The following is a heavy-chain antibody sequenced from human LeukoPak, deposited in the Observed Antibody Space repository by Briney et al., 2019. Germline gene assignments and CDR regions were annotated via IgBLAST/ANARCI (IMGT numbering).Heavy chain of an antibody. CDR2: IWYDGSNK. D-gene: IGHD4-17*01. CDR3: AREWRLRTTVTPRPVDY. Sequence: GGSLRLSCAASGFTFSSYGMHWVRQAPGKGLEWVAVIWYDGSNKYYADSAKGRFTISRDNSKNTLYLQMNSLRAEDTAVYYCAREWRLRTTVTPRPVDYWGQGTLVTVSS. V-gene: IGHV3-33*01. J-gene: IGHJ4*02. CDR1: GFTFSSYG.